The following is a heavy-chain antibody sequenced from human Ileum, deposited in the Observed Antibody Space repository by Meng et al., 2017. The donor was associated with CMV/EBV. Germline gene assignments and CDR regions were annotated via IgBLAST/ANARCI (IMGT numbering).Heavy chain of an antibody. D-gene: IGHD2-2*01. V-gene: IGHV4-4*07. CDR2: VYSSGST. Sequence: VEELGPGLVKPSETLSLNCTVSGGAISGYYWSWIRQPATKGLEWIGRVYSSGSTDYNPSLQSRVTMSVDTSKNQFSLKLSSVTAADTAVYYCARGSSSWAFDYWGQGTLVTVSS. J-gene: IGHJ4*02. CDR3: ARGSSSWAFDY. CDR1: GGAISGYY.